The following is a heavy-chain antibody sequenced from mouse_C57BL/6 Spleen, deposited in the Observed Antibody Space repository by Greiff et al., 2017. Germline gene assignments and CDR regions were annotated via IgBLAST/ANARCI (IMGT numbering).Heavy chain of an antibody. CDR3: SRITTVVSREYYAMDY. CDR1: GYTFPSYW. CDR2: IDPNSGGT. J-gene: IGHJ4*01. Sequence: QVQLQQPGAELVKPGASVKLSCKASGYTFPSYWMHWVKQRPGRGLEWIGRIDPNSGGTKYNEKFKSKATLTEDKPSSTAYMQLSILTSEDSAVYCWSRITTVVSREYYAMDYWGQGTSVTVSS. V-gene: IGHV1-72*01. D-gene: IGHD1-1*01.